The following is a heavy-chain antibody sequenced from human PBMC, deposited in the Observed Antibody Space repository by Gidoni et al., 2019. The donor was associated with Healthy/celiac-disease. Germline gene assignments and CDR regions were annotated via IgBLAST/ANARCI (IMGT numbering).Heavy chain of an antibody. J-gene: IGHJ4*02. CDR2: IWYDGSNK. CDR1: GFTFSSYG. Sequence: QVQLVESGGGVVQPGRSLRLSCAASGFTFSSYGMPWVRQAQGKGLEWVAVIWYDGSNKYYADSVKGRFTISRDNSKNTLYLQMNSLRAEDTAVYYCARGSRKVVTATFDYWGQGTLVTVSS. CDR3: ARGSRKVVTATFDY. V-gene: IGHV3-33*01. D-gene: IGHD2-21*02.